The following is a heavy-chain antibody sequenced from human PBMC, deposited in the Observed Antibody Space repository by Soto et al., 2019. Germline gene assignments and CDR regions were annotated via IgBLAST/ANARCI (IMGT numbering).Heavy chain of an antibody. D-gene: IGHD2-2*01. CDR1: GGSITNLY. CDR2: IHSSGTT. J-gene: IGHJ6*02. Sequence: QVQLQESGPGLVKVSETLSLTCTVSGGSITNLYWTWIRQPPGKGLEWIGYIHSSGTTLYNPYLRSRVSISIDTSKNQISLRLTSVTAADTALYHCARSAEIHLYQNGLDVWGQGTTVTVSS. CDR3: ARSAEIHLYQNGLDV. V-gene: IGHV4-4*08.